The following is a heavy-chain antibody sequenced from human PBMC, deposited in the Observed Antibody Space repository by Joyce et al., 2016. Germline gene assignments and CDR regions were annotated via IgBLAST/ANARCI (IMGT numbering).Heavy chain of an antibody. CDR3: ARGPYCAAYCQTHGPFYFDR. V-gene: IGHV3-74*03. CDR2: LMRDGTTT. J-gene: IGHJ4*02. Sequence: EARLVQSGGGFFQPGESLRLSCEASGFAFGNYWMYWVRQVPGKGPEWVSRLMRDGTTTEYADSVEGRFTISRDNDKNTLYLDMNSLRVDDTAVFFCARGPYCAAYCQTHGPFYFDRWGQGTQVTVST. D-gene: IGHD2-21*01. CDR1: GFAFGNYW.